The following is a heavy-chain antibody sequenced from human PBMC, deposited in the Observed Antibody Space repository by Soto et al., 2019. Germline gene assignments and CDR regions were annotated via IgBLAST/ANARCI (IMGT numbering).Heavy chain of an antibody. CDR3: ARGARSPRVGDNWFDP. CDR1: GGSISSGCYY. Sequence: QVQLQESGPGLVKPSQTLSLTCTVSGGSISSGCYYWSWIRQHPGKGLEWIGYIYYSGSTYYNPSLKSRVTISVDTSKNQFSLKLSSVTAADTAVYYCARGARSPRVGDNWFDPWGQGTLVTVSS. J-gene: IGHJ5*02. CDR2: IYYSGST. V-gene: IGHV4-31*03. D-gene: IGHD3-16*01.